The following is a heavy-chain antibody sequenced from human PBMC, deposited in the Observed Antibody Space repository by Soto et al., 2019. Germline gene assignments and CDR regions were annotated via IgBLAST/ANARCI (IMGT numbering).Heavy chain of an antibody. CDR1: GGTFSSYA. D-gene: IGHD6-13*01. V-gene: IGHV1-69*13. Sequence: ASVKVSCKASGGTFSSYAISWVRQAPGQGLEWMGGIIPIFGTASYAQKFQGRVTITADESTSTAYMELSSLRSEDTAVYYCARVHSSIQRFDPWGQGTLVTVSS. CDR3: ARVHSSIQRFDP. CDR2: IIPIFGTA. J-gene: IGHJ5*02.